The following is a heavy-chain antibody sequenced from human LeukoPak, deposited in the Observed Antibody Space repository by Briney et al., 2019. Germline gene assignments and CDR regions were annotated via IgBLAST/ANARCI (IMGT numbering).Heavy chain of an antibody. CDR2: IYYSGST. Sequence: PSETLSLTCTVSGGSISSYYCSWIRQPPGKGLEWIGYIYYSGSTSYDPSLKSRVTISVDTSKNQFSLKLSSVTAADTAVYYCARVGQQLVFLPWGQGTLVTVSS. D-gene: IGHD6-13*01. CDR3: ARVGQQLVFLP. V-gene: IGHV4-59*01. J-gene: IGHJ5*02. CDR1: GGSISSYY.